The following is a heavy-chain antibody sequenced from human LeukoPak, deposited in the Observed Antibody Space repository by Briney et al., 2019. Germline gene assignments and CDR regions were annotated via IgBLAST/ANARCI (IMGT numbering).Heavy chain of an antibody. D-gene: IGHD3-16*02. CDR2: ISSGSSYI. Sequence: GGSLRLSCAASGFTFSSYSMNWVRQAPGKGLEWVSSISSGSSYIYYADSVKGRFTISRDNAKNSLYLQMNSLRAEDTAVYYCARGIMITFGGVIVIGDFDYWGQGTLVTVSS. J-gene: IGHJ4*02. V-gene: IGHV3-21*01. CDR1: GFTFSSYS. CDR3: ARGIMITFGGVIVIGDFDY.